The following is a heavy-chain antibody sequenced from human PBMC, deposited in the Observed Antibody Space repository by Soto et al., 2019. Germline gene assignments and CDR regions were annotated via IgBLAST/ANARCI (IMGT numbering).Heavy chain of an antibody. D-gene: IGHD6-6*01. V-gene: IGHV3-64*01. Sequence: EVQLAESGGGLAQPGGSLRLSCAASGFTRSGYAMDWVRQAPGKGLEYVSGISSNGVGTYYANSVQGRSTISRDNSKNTVYLQMGSLRPEDMAVYYCARRARPDFYYMDVWGKGTTVTVSS. CDR1: GFTRSGYA. CDR2: ISSNGVGT. CDR3: ARRARPDFYYMDV. J-gene: IGHJ6*03.